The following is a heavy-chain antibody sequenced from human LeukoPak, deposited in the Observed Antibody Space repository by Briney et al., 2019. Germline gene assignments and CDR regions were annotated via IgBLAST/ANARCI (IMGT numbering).Heavy chain of an antibody. CDR3: ATDYSNYFAYYYGMDV. Sequence: ASVKVSCKVSGYTLTGLSMHWVRQAPGKGLEWMGGFDPEDGETIYAQKFQGRVTMTEDTSTDTAYMELSSLRSEDTAVYYCATDYSNYFAYYYGMDVWGQGTTVTVSS. V-gene: IGHV1-24*01. J-gene: IGHJ6*02. CDR1: GYTLTGLS. D-gene: IGHD4-11*01. CDR2: FDPEDGET.